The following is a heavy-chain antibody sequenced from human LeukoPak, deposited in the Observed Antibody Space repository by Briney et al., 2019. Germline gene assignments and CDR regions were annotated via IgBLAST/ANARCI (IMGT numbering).Heavy chain of an antibody. J-gene: IGHJ4*02. CDR3: ARHGYTASHFFLDY. V-gene: IGHV4-4*07. CDR2: IYTTGRA. Sequence: SETLSLTCTVSTGSINSYYWGWVRQPAGRGLEWIGRIYTTGRADYDPSLQSRVAMSIDTSQRQFSLNLKSVTAADTATYFCARHGYTASHFFLDYWSQGTPVTVSS. CDR1: TGSINSYY. D-gene: IGHD5-18*01.